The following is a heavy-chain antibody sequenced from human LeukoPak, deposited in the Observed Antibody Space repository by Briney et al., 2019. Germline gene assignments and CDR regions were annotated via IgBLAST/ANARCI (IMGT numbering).Heavy chain of an antibody. CDR1: GFTFSSYW. CDR2: IKQDGSEK. CDR3: TRESLTGYSSSWPDY. J-gene: IGHJ4*02. V-gene: IGHV3-7*01. Sequence: GGSLRLSCAASGFTFSSYWMSWVRQAPGKGLEWVANIKQDGSEKYYVDSVKGRFTISRDNAKNSLYLQMNSLRAEDTAVYYCTRESLTGYSSSWPDYWGQGTLVTVSS. D-gene: IGHD6-13*01.